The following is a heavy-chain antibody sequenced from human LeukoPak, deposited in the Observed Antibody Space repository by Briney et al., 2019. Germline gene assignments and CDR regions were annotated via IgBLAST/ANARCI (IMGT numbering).Heavy chain of an antibody. CDR3: ARDPEAAYYFDY. J-gene: IGHJ4*02. CDR1: GFSFSSYE. Sequence: GSLRLSCAASGFSFSSYEMNWVRQAPGKGLEWVSYISSSGSTIYYADSVKGRFTISRDNSKNTLYLQMNSLRAEDTAVYYCARDPEAAYYFDYWGQGTLVTVSS. CDR2: ISSSGSTI. V-gene: IGHV3-48*03. D-gene: IGHD2-15*01.